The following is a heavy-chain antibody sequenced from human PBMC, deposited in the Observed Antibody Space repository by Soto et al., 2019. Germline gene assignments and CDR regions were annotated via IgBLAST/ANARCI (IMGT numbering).Heavy chain of an antibody. V-gene: IGHV5-51*01. CDR3: ARYNAPSLAGNWFDP. D-gene: IGHD1-20*01. CDR2: VYPDDSQT. CDR1: GYTFSGYW. J-gene: IGHJ5*02. Sequence: PGESLKISCKGSGYTFSGYWIAWVRQMPGKGLEWMGIVYPDDSQTIYSPSFQGQVTISADKSISTASLQWSSLKASDTAMYYCARYNAPSLAGNWFDPWGQGTLVTVSS.